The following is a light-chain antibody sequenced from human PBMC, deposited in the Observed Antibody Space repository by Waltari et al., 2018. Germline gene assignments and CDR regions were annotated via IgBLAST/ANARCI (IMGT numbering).Light chain of an antibody. V-gene: IGLV2-14*01. J-gene: IGLJ2*01. CDR3: SSYTSSSLV. Sequence: QSALTQPASVSGSPGQSPTISCTGTSSDVGGYNNVSWYQQHPGKAPKLMIYDVSNRPSGVSNRFSGSKSGNTASLTISGLQAEDEADYYCSSYTSSSLVFGGGTKLTVL. CDR2: DVS. CDR1: SSDVGGYNN.